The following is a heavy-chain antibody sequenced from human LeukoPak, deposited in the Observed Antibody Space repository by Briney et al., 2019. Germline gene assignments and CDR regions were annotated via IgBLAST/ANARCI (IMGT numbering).Heavy chain of an antibody. V-gene: IGHV1-18*01. CDR2: ISAYNGNT. J-gene: IGHJ3*02. CDR3: ARVYGSGSFDAFDI. D-gene: IGHD3-10*01. Sequence: ASVKVSCKASGYTFTSYGISWVRQAPGQGLEWMGWISAYNGNTNYAQKLQGRVTMTTDTSTSTAYMELRSLRSDDTAAYYCARVYGSGSFDAFDIWGQGTMVTVSS. CDR1: GYTFTSYG.